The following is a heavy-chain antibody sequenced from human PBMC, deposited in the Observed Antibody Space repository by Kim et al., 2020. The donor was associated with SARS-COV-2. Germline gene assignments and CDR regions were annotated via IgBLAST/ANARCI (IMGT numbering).Heavy chain of an antibody. Sequence: GSNKYYADSVKGRFTISRDNSKNTLYLQMNSLRAEDTAVYYCAKDTERTYWGQGTLVTVSS. D-gene: IGHD4-17*01. J-gene: IGHJ4*02. V-gene: IGHV3-30*02. CDR2: GSNK. CDR3: AKDTERTY.